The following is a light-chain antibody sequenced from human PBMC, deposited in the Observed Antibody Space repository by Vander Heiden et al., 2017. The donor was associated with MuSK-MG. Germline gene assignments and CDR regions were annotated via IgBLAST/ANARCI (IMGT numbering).Light chain of an antibody. V-gene: IGKV3-11*01. Sequence: EIVFTQSPATLSLSPGERATLSCRASQSVSSYLAWYQQKPGQAPRLLIYDASNRATGIPARFSGSGSGTDFTLTISSLEPEDFAVYYCQQRSNRRTFGQGTKLEIK. CDR3: QQRSNRRT. J-gene: IGKJ2*01. CDR2: DAS. CDR1: QSVSSY.